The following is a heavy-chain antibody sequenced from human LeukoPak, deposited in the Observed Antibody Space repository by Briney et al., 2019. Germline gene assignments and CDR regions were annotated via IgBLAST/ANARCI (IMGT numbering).Heavy chain of an antibody. CDR2: IYYSGST. V-gene: IGHV4-34*01. CDR3: ARARDNYYDSSGFNY. D-gene: IGHD3-22*01. J-gene: IGHJ4*02. CDR1: GGSFSGYY. Sequence: SETLSLTCAVYGGSFSGYYWSWIRQPPGKGLEWIGSIYYSGSTYYNPSLKSRVTISVDTSKNQFSLKLSSVTAADTAVYYCARARDNYYDSSGFNYWGQGTLVTVSS.